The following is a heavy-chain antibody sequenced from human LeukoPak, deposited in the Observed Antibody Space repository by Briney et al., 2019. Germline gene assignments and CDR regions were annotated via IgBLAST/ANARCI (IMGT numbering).Heavy chain of an antibody. J-gene: IGHJ4*02. V-gene: IGHV3-23*01. CDR1: GFTFSSHA. Sequence: PGGSLRLSCAASGFTFSSHAMSWVRQAPGKGLEWVSSLIGSDDSTYYAESVKGRFTISRDNSKNTLYLQMNSLRAEDTAVYYCASTPHCSSTSCKRDYWGQGTLVTVSS. D-gene: IGHD2-2*01. CDR2: LIGSDDST. CDR3: ASTPHCSSTSCKRDY.